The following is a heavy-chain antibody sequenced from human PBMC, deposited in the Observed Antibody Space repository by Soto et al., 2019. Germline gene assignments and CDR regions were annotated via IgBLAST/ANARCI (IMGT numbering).Heavy chain of an antibody. J-gene: IGHJ3*02. CDR2: IYYSGYT. D-gene: IGHD1-26*01. V-gene: IGHV4-59*13. CDR3: ARVKLGAPPHAFDI. CDR1: GGSITNYY. Sequence: SETLSLTCAVSGGSITNYYWTWIRQPPGKGLEWLGDIYYSGYTNSNPSLQTRVTISVDTSKNQFSLRLSSVTAADTAPYYCARVKLGAPPHAFDIWGQGTMVTVSS.